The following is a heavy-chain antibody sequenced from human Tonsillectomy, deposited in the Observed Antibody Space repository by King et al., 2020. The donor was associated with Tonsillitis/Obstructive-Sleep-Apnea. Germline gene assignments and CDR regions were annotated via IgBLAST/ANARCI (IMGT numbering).Heavy chain of an antibody. V-gene: IGHV1-18*01. CDR2: ISGYNGNT. CDR1: GYSFSSYG. J-gene: IGHJ3*02. Sequence: QLVQSGAEVRKPGASVKVSCKASGYSFSSYGLSWVRQAPGQGLEWMGWISGYNGNTSYAQKVQGRVTLTTDTSTSTAYMDLMSLRSDDTAVYYCARDYFRLVGSVCVNALDIWGQGTMVTVSS. CDR3: ARDYFRLVGSVCVNALDI. D-gene: IGHD5/OR15-5a*01.